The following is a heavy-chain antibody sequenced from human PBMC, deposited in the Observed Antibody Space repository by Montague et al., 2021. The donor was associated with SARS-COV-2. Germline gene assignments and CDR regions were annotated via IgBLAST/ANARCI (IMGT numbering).Heavy chain of an antibody. CDR2: INHGGST. CDR1: DGSFSDYS. V-gene: IGHV4-34*01. J-gene: IGHJ4*02. CDR3: ARGRQHINMVVVVVTGGEYYFDF. Sequence: SETLSLTCAVYDGSFSDYSWTWIRQPPGKGLDGIGEINHGGSTNYNPPLKSRATISFETSMNQFSLKMPSVTAADTAVYYCARGRQHINMVVVVVTGGEYYFDFWGQGTLVAVSS. D-gene: IGHD3-22*01.